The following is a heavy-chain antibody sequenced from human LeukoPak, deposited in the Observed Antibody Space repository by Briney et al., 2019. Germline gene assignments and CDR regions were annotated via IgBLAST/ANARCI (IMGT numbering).Heavy chain of an antibody. V-gene: IGHV3-11*06. CDR2: ISSSSTYT. Sequence: GGSLRLSCAASGFTFSDYYMSWSRQAPGKGLEWVSYISSSSTYTTYADSVKGRFTISRDNAKNSLYLQMNSLRGEDTAAYYCARLGSIAAAGTPDYWGQGTLVTVSS. D-gene: IGHD6-13*01. CDR3: ARLGSIAAAGTPDY. J-gene: IGHJ4*02. CDR1: GFTFSDYY.